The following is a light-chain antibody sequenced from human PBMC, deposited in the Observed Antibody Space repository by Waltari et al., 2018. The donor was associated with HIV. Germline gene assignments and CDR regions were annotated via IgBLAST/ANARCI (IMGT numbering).Light chain of an antibody. V-gene: IGLV2-23*01. CDR2: EGS. CDR3: CTYAGSSTPVV. J-gene: IGLJ2*01. Sequence: GQSITISCTGTSSDVGSYNLVSWYQQHAGKAPKLMIYEGSKRPSGVSNRFSGSKSGNTASLTISGLQAEDEADYYCCTYAGSSTPVVFGGGTKLTV. CDR1: SSDVGSYNL.